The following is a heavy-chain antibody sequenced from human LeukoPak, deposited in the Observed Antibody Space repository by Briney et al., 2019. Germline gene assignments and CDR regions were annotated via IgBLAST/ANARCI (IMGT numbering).Heavy chain of an antibody. D-gene: IGHD3/OR15-3a*01. V-gene: IGHV3-64D*09. CDR3: VKFPDW. J-gene: IGHJ4*02. CDR2: ISSIGGGT. Sequence: GGSLRLSCSASGFXFGTFAIHWVRQAPGKGLEYISTISSIGGGTDYADSVKGRFTISRDNSKNTLFLQMSSLRAEDTAVYYCVKFPDWWGQGTLVTVSS. CDR1: GFXFGTFA.